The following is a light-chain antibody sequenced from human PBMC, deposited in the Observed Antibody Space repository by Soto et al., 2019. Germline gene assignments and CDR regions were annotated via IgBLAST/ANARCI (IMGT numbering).Light chain of an antibody. J-gene: IGLJ1*01. CDR1: RSNIGSNT. CDR3: AAWDDSLNGYV. Sequence: QLVLTQPPSASGTPGQRVTISCSGSRSNIGSNTVNWYQQFPGTAPKLLIYSNNQRPSGVPDRFSGSKSGTSASLAISGLQSEDEADYYCAAWDDSLNGYVFGTGTKVTVL. V-gene: IGLV1-44*01. CDR2: SNN.